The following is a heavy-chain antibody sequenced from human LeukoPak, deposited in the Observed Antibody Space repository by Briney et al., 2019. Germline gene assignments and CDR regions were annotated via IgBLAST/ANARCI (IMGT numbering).Heavy chain of an antibody. V-gene: IGHV3-21*01. CDR2: ISSSNSYI. Sequence: GGSLRLSCAASGFTFSSYSMNWVRQAQGKGLEWVSSISSSNSYIYSADSVKGRFTISRDNAKNSLYLHMNSLRAEDTAVYYCARGTYGDYSFDFWGQGTLVTVSS. CDR3: ARGTYGDYSFDF. CDR1: GFTFSSYS. J-gene: IGHJ4*02. D-gene: IGHD4-17*01.